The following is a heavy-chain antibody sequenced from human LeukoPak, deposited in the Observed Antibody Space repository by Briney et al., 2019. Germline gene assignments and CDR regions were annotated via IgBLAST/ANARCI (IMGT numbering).Heavy chain of an antibody. CDR3: ARAGARIVGATRAVYFDY. D-gene: IGHD1-26*01. J-gene: IGHJ4*02. V-gene: IGHV3-30*14. CDR1: GFTFSSYA. CDR2: ISYDGSNK. Sequence: GRSLRLSCAASGFTFSSYAMHWVRQAPGKGLEWVAVISYDGSNKYYADSVKGRFTISRDNSKNTLYLQMGSLRAEDMAVYYCARAGARIVGATRAVYFDYWGQGTLVTVSS.